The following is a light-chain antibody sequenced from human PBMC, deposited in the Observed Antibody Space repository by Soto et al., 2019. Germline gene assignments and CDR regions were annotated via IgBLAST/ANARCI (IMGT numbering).Light chain of an antibody. V-gene: IGKV1-39*01. CDR2: AAS. CDR1: QSVNDY. Sequence: DFQVTQSPSSLSASVGARVTITCRASQSVNDYLNWYQQRPGKAPRLLIYAASTLHSGVPSRFSGSGFGTDFSLTSTSLQPEDFATYYCQQSFSTPYSFGQGTKLEIK. J-gene: IGKJ2*03. CDR3: QQSFSTPYS.